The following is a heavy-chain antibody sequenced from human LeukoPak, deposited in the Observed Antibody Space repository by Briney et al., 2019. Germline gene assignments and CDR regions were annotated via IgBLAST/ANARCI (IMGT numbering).Heavy chain of an antibody. Sequence: GGSLRLSCTASGFTFGDYAMSWFRQAPGKGLEWVGFIRSKAYGGTTEYAASVKGRFTISRDDSKSIAYLQMNSLKTEDTAVYYCTRDGPRGGVVIVNGDGMDVWGQGTTVTVSS. CDR3: TRDGPRGGVVIVNGDGMDV. J-gene: IGHJ6*02. V-gene: IGHV3-49*03. CDR2: IRSKAYGGTT. D-gene: IGHD3-3*01. CDR1: GFTFGDYA.